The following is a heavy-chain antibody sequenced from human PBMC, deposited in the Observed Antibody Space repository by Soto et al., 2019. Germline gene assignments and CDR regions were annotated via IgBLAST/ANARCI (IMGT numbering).Heavy chain of an antibody. V-gene: IGHV5-10-1*01. CDR1: GYSFTSYW. J-gene: IGHJ6*02. D-gene: IGHD3-3*01. CDR3: ASGDFWSGYYSNYYGMDV. CDR2: IDPSDSYT. Sequence: PGESLKISCKGSGYSFTSYWISWVRQMPGKGLEWMGRIDPSDSYTNYSPSFQGHVTISADKSISTAYLQWSSLKASDTAMYYCASGDFWSGYYSNYYGMDVWGQGTTVNV.